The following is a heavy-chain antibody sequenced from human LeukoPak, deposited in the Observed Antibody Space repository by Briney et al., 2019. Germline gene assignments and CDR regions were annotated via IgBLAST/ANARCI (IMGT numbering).Heavy chain of an antibody. CDR3: ARDRPSRFGMDV. D-gene: IGHD3-3*01. J-gene: IGHJ6*02. CDR1: GFTFSGHY. V-gene: IGHV3-11*01. Sequence: GGSLRLSCAASGFTFSGHYTNWIRQAPGKGLEWVSSISSGGSARYHADSVKGRFTISRDNTKNSLYLEMNSLRAEDTAVYYCARDRPSRFGMDVWGQGTTVTVSS. CDR2: ISSGGSAR.